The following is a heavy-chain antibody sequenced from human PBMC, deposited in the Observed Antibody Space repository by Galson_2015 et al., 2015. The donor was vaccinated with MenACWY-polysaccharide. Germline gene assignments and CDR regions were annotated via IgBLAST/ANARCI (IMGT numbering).Heavy chain of an antibody. CDR3: ARAGRTDFVVFGYGWGIDP. V-gene: IGHV4-39*07. CDR1: GGSIRRTSHY. J-gene: IGHJ5*02. D-gene: IGHD2-2*01. Sequence: ETLSLTCTVSGGSIRRTSHYWGWLRQPRGTGLEWIGTVSNSGSAYYNASLQSRVTISVDASKNQFSLRLNSLTAADTAIYYCARAGRTDFVVFGYGWGIDPWGQGTLVTVSS. CDR2: VSNSGSA.